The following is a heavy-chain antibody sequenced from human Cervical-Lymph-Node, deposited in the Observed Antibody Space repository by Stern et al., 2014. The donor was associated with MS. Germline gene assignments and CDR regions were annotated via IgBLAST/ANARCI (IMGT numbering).Heavy chain of an antibody. CDR3: ARGGSTMIVVVDPYYFDY. V-gene: IGHV4-31*03. D-gene: IGHD3-22*01. Sequence: QVQLQESGPGLVKPSQTLSLTCTVSGGSISSGGYYWSWIRQHPGKGLEXIGYIYYSGSTYYNPSLKSRVTISVDTSKNQFSLKLSSVTAADTAVYYCARGGSTMIVVVDPYYFDYWGQGTLVTVSS. CDR1: GGSISSGGYY. J-gene: IGHJ4*02. CDR2: IYYSGST.